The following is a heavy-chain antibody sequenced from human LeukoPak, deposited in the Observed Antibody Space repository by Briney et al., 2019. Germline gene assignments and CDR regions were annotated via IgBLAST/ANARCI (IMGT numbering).Heavy chain of an antibody. V-gene: IGHV3-53*01. CDR2: IYSGGST. Sequence: GGSLRLSCAASGFTVSSNYMSWVRQAPGKGLEWVSVIYSGGSTYYADSVKGRFTISRDNSKNTLYLQMNSLRAEDTAVYYCAGGRGGSYPRIDYWGQGTLVTVSS. D-gene: IGHD1-26*01. CDR3: AGGRGGSYPRIDY. CDR1: GFTVSSNY. J-gene: IGHJ4*02.